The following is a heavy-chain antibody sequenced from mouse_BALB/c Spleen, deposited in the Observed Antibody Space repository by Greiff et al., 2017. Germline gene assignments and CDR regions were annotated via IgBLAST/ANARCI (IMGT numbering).Heavy chain of an antibody. CDR2: IRNKANGYTT. J-gene: IGHJ1*01. D-gene: IGHD1-1*01. CDR3: ARDKAYGYWYFDV. Sequence: EVQVVESGGGLVQPGGSLRLSCATSGFTFTDYYMSWVRQPPGKALEWLGFIRNKANGYTTEYSASVKGRFTISRDNSQSILYLQMNTLRAEDSATYYCARDKAYGYWYFDVWGAGTTVTVSS. V-gene: IGHV7-3*02. CDR1: GFTFTDYY.